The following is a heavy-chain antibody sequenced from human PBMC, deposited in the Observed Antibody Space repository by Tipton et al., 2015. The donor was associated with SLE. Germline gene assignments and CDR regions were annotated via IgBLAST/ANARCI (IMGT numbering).Heavy chain of an antibody. D-gene: IGHD1-14*01. J-gene: IGHJ6*03. V-gene: IGHV3-21*01. CDR2: ISSSSSYI. CDR3: AAPAPRRYYYYYMDV. Sequence: GSLRLSCAASGFTFSSYSMNWVRQAPGKGLEWVSSISSSSSYIYYADSVKGRFTISRDNAKNSLYLQMNSLRAEDTAVYYCAAPAPRRYYYYYMDVWGKGTTVTVSS. CDR1: GFTFSSYS.